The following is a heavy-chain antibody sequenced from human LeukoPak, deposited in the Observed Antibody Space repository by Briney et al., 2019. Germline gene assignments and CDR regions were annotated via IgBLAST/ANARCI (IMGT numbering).Heavy chain of an antibody. D-gene: IGHD5-12*01. Sequence: GGSLRLSCAASGFTLDDYGMSWVRQAPGKGLEWVSGINWNGGSTGYADSVKGRFTISRDNAKNSLYLQMNSLRAEDTALYYCARESGSSHLSVYYYYMDVWGKGTTVTVSS. CDR2: INWNGGST. V-gene: IGHV3-20*04. CDR3: ARESGSSHLSVYYYYMDV. CDR1: GFTLDDYG. J-gene: IGHJ6*03.